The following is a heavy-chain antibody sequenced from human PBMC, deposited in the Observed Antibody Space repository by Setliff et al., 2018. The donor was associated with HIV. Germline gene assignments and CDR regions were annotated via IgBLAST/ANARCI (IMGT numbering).Heavy chain of an antibody. Sequence: ASVKVSCKASGYTFTTYGINWVRQAPGQGLEWMGWSSAYNGNTNYAQKLQGKVTMTTDTSTSTAYMELRSLRSDDTAVYYCARDRAGDAFDTWGQGTMVTVSS. D-gene: IGHD3-10*01. V-gene: IGHV1-18*01. CDR1: GYTFTTYG. CDR2: SSAYNGNT. CDR3: ARDRAGDAFDT. J-gene: IGHJ3*02.